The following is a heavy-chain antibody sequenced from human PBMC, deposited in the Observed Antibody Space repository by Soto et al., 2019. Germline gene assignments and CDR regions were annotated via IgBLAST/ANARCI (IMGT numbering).Heavy chain of an antibody. D-gene: IGHD3-22*01. CDR2: ISYDGSNK. CDR3: AKARRATMIVVVTLDY. Sequence: HPGGSLRLSCAASGFTFSSYGMHWVRQAPGKGLEWVAVISYDGSNKYYADSVKGRSTISRDNSKNTLYLQMNSLRAEDTAVYYCAKARRATMIVVVTLDYWGQGTLVTVSS. J-gene: IGHJ4*02. V-gene: IGHV3-30*18. CDR1: GFTFSSYG.